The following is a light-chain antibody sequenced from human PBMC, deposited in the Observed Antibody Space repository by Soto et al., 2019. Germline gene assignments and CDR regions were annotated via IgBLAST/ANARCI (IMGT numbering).Light chain of an antibody. CDR3: QSYDSSLSALVV. Sequence: QSVLTQPPSVSGAPGQRVTISCTGSSSNIGAGYDVHWYQQLPGTAPKLLIYGNSNRPSGVPDRFSGSKSGTSASLAITGLQAEDEADYYCQSYDSSLSALVVFGGGTKLTVL. CDR2: GNS. V-gene: IGLV1-40*01. CDR1: SSNIGAGYD. J-gene: IGLJ2*01.